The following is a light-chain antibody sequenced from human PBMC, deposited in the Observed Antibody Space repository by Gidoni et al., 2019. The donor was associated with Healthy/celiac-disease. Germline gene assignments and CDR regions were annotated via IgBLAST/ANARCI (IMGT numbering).Light chain of an antibody. CDR2: RNN. CDR1: SSNIGSNF. CDR3: AAWDDSLGGRVV. V-gene: IGLV1-47*01. Sequence: QSVLTRPPSATGIPGQRVHISSSGSSSNIGSNFVEWYQQLPGTAPKLLIYRNNQRPSGVPARFSGSTSGTSASLAISGLRSEDEADYYCAAWDDSLGGRVVFGGGTKLTVL. J-gene: IGLJ2*01.